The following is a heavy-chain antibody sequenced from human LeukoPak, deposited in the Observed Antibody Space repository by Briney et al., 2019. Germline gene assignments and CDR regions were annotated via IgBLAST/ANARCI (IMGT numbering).Heavy chain of an antibody. Sequence: GGSLRLSCAASGSTFSDYYMSWIRQAPGKGLEWVSYISSSSSYTNYADSVKGRFTISRDNAKNSLYLQMNSLRAEDTAVYYCASRGGYEPFDYWGQGTLVTVSS. D-gene: IGHD3-16*01. CDR2: ISSSSSYT. CDR1: GSTFSDYY. J-gene: IGHJ4*02. CDR3: ASRGGYEPFDY. V-gene: IGHV3-11*06.